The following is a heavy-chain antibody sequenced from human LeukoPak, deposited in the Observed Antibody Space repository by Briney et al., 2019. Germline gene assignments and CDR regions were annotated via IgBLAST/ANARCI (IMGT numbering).Heavy chain of an antibody. CDR2: IYYSGST. CDR1: GGSISSGGYY. J-gene: IGHJ3*02. Sequence: PSETLSLTCTVSGGSISSGGYYWSWIRQHPGKGLVWIGYIYYSGSTYYNPSLKSRVTISVDTSKNQFSLKLSSVTAADTAVYYCASAPFRDPPDAFDIWGQGTMVTVSS. V-gene: IGHV4-31*03. CDR3: ASAPFRDPPDAFDI. D-gene: IGHD2-21*02.